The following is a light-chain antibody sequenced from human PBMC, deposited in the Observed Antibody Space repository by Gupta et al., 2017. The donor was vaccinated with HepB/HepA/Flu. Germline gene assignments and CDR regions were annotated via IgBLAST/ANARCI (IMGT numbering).Light chain of an antibody. J-gene: IGKJ1*01. CDR3: HQECSSPST. CDR1: QIVSSSY. CDR2: GAS. V-gene: IGKV3-20*01. Sequence: EIVLTQSPGTLSLPPGEGATLSCRATQIVSSSYLALYHQRPGQAPRLLIYGASSRATGIPDRLSGSGSGTEFTLTISRLEPEDSAMYYCHQECSSPSTFGQGTKVEIK.